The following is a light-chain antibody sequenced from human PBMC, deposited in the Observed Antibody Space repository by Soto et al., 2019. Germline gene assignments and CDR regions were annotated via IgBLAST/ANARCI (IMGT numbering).Light chain of an antibody. CDR1: QSVSSKY. J-gene: IGKJ1*01. Sequence: EIVLTQSPGSLSLSPGARDPLSCRARQSVSSKYLGWYQQKPGQAPRLLIYGASSRANGIPDRFSGSGSGTDFTLTISRLEPEDFAVYYCQQYGSSPPWTFGQGTKVDI. V-gene: IGKV3-20*01. CDR2: GAS. CDR3: QQYGSSPPWT.